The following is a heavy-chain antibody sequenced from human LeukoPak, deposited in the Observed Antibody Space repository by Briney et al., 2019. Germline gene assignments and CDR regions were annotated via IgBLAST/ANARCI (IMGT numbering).Heavy chain of an antibody. CDR3: ARETSGGYVWEGFDY. J-gene: IGHJ4*02. V-gene: IGHV3-48*03. Sequence: PGGSLRLSCAASGFTFRSYEMNWVRQAPGKGLEWVSYISSSGSTIYYADSVKGRFTISRDNAKNSLYLQMNSLRAEDTAVYYCARETSGGYVWEGFDYWGQGTLVTVSS. CDR1: GFTFRSYE. D-gene: IGHD5-12*01. CDR2: ISSSGSTI.